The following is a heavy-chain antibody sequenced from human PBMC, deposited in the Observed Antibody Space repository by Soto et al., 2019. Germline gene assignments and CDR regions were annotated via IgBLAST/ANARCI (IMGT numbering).Heavy chain of an antibody. D-gene: IGHD1-1*01. J-gene: IGHJ3*02. CDR3: ARDRSTTDAFDI. CDR1: GFTFSSYG. V-gene: IGHV3-33*01. CDR2: IWYDGSNK. Sequence: GSLRLSCAASGFTFSSYGMHWVRQAPGKGLEWVAVIWYDGSNKYYADSVKGRFTISRDNSKNTLYLQMNSLRAEDTAVYYCARDRSTTDAFDIWGQGTMVTVSS.